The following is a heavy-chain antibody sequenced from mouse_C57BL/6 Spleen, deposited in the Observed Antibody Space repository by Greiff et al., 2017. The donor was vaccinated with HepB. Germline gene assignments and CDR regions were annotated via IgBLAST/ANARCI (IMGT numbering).Heavy chain of an antibody. Sequence: DVHLVESGGGLVQPGGSLKLSCAASGFTFSDYYMYWVRQTPEKRLEWVAYISNGGGSTYYPDTVKGRFTISRDNAKNTLYLQMSRLKSEDTAMYYCARREIYYDYDGAWFAYWGQGTLVTVSA. V-gene: IGHV5-12*01. CDR3: ARREIYYDYDGAWFAY. J-gene: IGHJ3*01. CDR2: ISNGGGST. D-gene: IGHD2-4*01. CDR1: GFTFSDYY.